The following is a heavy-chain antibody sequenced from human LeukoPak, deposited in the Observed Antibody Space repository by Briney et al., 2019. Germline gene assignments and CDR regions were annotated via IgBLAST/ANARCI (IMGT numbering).Heavy chain of an antibody. Sequence: ASVKVSCKASGYTFTSYGISWVRQAPGQGLEWMGWISAYNGNTNYAQKLQGRVTMTTDTSTSTAYMELRSLRSDDTAVYYCARNYYDSSGYYYVGNYYYSMDVWGQGTTVTVSS. CDR2: ISAYNGNT. CDR3: ARNYYDSSGYYYVGNYYYSMDV. J-gene: IGHJ6*02. D-gene: IGHD3-22*01. V-gene: IGHV1-18*01. CDR1: GYTFTSYG.